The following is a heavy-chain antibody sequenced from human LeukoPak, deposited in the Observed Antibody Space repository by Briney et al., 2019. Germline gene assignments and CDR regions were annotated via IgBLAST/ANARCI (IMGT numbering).Heavy chain of an antibody. J-gene: IGHJ4*02. CDR3: ARVNYDFWGGYWVFDY. V-gene: IGHV4-61*02. Sequence: SETLSLTCTVSGGSISSGSYYWSWIRQPAGKGLEWIGRIYTSGSTNYNPSLKSRVTISVDTSKNQFSLKLSSVTAADTAVYYCARVNYDFWGGYWVFDYWGQGTLVTVSS. D-gene: IGHD3-3*01. CDR2: IYTSGST. CDR1: GGSISSGSYY.